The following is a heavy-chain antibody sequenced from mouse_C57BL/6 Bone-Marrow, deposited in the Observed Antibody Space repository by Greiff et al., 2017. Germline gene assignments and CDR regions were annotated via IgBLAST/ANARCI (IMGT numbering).Heavy chain of an antibody. CDR1: GYAFTNYL. V-gene: IGHV1-54*01. J-gene: IGHJ4*01. CDR3: ARSGHITWDAMDY. CDR2: INPGCGGT. D-gene: IGHD1-1*01. Sequence: VQLQQSGAELVRPGTSVKVSCKASGYAFTNYLIEWVKQRPGQGLEWIGVINPGCGGTNYNEKFKGKATLTADKSSSTAYMQLSSLTSEDSAVYFCARSGHITWDAMDYWGQGTSVTVSS.